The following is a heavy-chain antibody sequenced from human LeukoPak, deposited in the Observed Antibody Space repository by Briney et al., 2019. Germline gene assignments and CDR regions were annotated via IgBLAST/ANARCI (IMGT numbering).Heavy chain of an antibody. V-gene: IGHV3-21*04. CDR3: ARNNGMDV. CDR2: ISSGSRTI. J-gene: IGHJ6*02. Sequence: PGGSLRLSCAASGFTFSSYSVSWVRQAPGKGLEWDSSISSGSRTIYYADSVKGRFTISKDNAKNSLYLQMNSLRAEDTALYHCARNNGMDVWGQGTTVIVSS. CDR1: GFTFSSYS.